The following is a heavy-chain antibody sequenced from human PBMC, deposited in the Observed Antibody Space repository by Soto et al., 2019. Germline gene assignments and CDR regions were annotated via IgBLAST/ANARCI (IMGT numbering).Heavy chain of an antibody. V-gene: IGHV1-3*01. Sequence: ASVKVSCKASGYIFINYAIHWVRQAPGQRLEWMGWINAGKGDTIYSQKFQDRITINRDTSASTAYMELGRLRPEDTAMYYCARIGFAYGPFDYWGQGALVTVSS. D-gene: IGHD4-17*01. CDR2: INAGKGDT. CDR3: ARIGFAYGPFDY. CDR1: GYIFINYA. J-gene: IGHJ4*02.